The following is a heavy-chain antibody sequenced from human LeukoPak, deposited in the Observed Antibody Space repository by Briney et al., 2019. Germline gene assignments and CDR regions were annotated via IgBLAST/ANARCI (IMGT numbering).Heavy chain of an antibody. Sequence: PGGSLRLSCAASGFTFSGYWMHWVRQAAGKGLVWVSRIKGDGSSTSYADSVKGRFTISRDNAKNTLYLQMSSLRAEDTAVYYCARSDWFDPWGQGTLVTVSS. CDR2: IKGDGSST. CDR3: ARSDWFDP. V-gene: IGHV3-74*01. CDR1: GFTFSGYW. J-gene: IGHJ5*02.